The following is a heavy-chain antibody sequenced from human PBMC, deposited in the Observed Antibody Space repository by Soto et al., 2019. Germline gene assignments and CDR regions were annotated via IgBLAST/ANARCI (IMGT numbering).Heavy chain of an antibody. Sequence: LTLTCAVYRGSFGVYYWSWSSQPPGKGVEWIGEIKHSGSTNYNPSLKSRVTISVDTSKNQLSLKLSYVTAADTAVYYCARGFIAARHYYYYGMDVWGQGTTATVSS. CDR2: IKHSGST. D-gene: IGHD6-6*01. V-gene: IGHV4-34*01. CDR1: RGSFGVYY. J-gene: IGHJ6*02. CDR3: ARGFIAARHYYYYGMDV.